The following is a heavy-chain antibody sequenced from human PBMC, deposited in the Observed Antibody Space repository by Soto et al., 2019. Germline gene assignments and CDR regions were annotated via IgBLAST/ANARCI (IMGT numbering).Heavy chain of an antibody. Sequence: EVQLVESGGGLVQPGGSLRLSCAASGFTVSSNYMSWVRQAPGKGLEWVSVIYSGGSTYYADSVKGRFTISRDNYKNTLYLQMNSLRAEDTAVYYCARVLRDSSGYYYPSAFDYWGQGTLVTVSS. CDR2: IYSGGST. CDR1: GFTVSSNY. J-gene: IGHJ4*02. CDR3: ARVLRDSSGYYYPSAFDY. V-gene: IGHV3-66*01. D-gene: IGHD3-22*01.